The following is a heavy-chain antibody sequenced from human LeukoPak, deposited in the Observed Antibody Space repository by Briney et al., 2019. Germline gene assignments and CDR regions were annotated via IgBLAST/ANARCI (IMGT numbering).Heavy chain of an antibody. CDR3: ARGGRDGYNYG. D-gene: IGHD5-24*01. Sequence: SETLSLTCTVSGGSISSYYWSWIRQPPGKGLGWIGEINHSGSTNYNPSLKSRVTISVDTSKNQFSLKLSSVTAADTAVYYCARGGRDGYNYGWGQGTLVTVSS. CDR2: INHSGST. CDR1: GGSISSYY. V-gene: IGHV4-34*01. J-gene: IGHJ4*02.